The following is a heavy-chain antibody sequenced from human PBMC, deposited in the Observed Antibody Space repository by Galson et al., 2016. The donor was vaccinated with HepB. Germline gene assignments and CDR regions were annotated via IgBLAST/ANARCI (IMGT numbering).Heavy chain of an antibody. CDR2: ISGRDGDT. Sequence: SLRLSCAASGLPFNNFAMSWVRQAPGKGLEWVSLISGRDGDTYYADSVKGRFTISRDNSKNTLFLQMNSLRDEDTAVYYCAKGGGYSYGYIPHWGQGTLVTVSS. J-gene: IGHJ4*02. CDR3: AKGGGYSYGYIPH. V-gene: IGHV3-23*01. CDR1: GLPFNNFA. D-gene: IGHD5-18*01.